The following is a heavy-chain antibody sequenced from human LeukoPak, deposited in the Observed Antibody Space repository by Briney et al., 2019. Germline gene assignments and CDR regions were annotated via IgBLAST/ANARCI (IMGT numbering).Heavy chain of an antibody. V-gene: IGHV4-59*01. Sequence: SETLSLTCTVSGGSINSYYWSWIRQPPGKGLEWIGYISYSGSTNYSPSLKSRVTISEDTSKNQFYLKLSPVTAADTAVYYCASGGYYGSGAFHIWGQGTMVTVSS. CDR1: GGSINSYY. CDR3: ASGGYYGSGAFHI. D-gene: IGHD3-10*01. CDR2: ISYSGST. J-gene: IGHJ3*02.